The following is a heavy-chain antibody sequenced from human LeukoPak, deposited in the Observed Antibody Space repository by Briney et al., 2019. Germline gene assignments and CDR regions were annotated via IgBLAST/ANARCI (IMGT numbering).Heavy chain of an antibody. D-gene: IGHD3-10*01. Sequence: LGASLQISCQGSGYIFTSYWIGWVRQVPGKGLEWMGIIYPGDSDTRYSPSFQGQVTISADKSISTAYLQWSSLKASDTAMYYCARLIMVRGASDYYYYYMDVWGKGTTVTVSS. CDR2: IYPGDSDT. CDR1: GYIFTSYW. V-gene: IGHV5-51*01. J-gene: IGHJ6*03. CDR3: ARLIMVRGASDYYYYYMDV.